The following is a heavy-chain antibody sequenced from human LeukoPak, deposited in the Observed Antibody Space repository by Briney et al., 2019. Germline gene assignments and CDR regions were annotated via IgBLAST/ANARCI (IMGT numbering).Heavy chain of an antibody. CDR1: GFTVSSYW. CDR2: VNEDGSQQ. V-gene: IGHV3-7*03. CDR3: ARKGSYFDY. Sequence: GGSLRLSCAASGFTVSSYWMTWVRQAPGKGLESVAKVNEDGSQQYYLDSVKGRFTISRDNAKKSLYLQMNSLRADDTAFYYCARKGSYFDYWGQRTLVTVSS. J-gene: IGHJ4*02.